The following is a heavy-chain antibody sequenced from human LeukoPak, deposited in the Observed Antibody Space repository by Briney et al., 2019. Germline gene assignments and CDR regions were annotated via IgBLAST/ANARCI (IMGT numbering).Heavy chain of an antibody. V-gene: IGHV3-23*01. Sequence: TGGSLRLSCAASGFTFSSYAMHWVRQAPGKGLEWVSGIVTSGGHTYYADSVKGRFTISRDNSKNTLYLEMSSLRAEDTAVYYCARVGYYASGPFSYFDYWGQGTLVTVSS. CDR1: GFTFSSYA. J-gene: IGHJ4*02. CDR2: IVTSGGHT. D-gene: IGHD3-10*01. CDR3: ARVGYYASGPFSYFDY.